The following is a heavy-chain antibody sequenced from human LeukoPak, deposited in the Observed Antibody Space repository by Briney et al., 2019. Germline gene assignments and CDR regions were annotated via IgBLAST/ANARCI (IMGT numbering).Heavy chain of an antibody. CDR2: INPNSGGT. D-gene: IGHD3-3*01. CDR3: ARDPYYDFWSGYYGNNWFDP. Sequence: ASVKVSCKASGYTFTGYYMHWVRQAPGQGLEWMGWINPNSGGTNYAQKFQGRVTMTRDTSISTAYMELSRLRSDDTAVYYCARDPYYDFWSGYYGNNWFDPWGQGTTVTVSS. V-gene: IGHV1-2*02. CDR1: GYTFTGYY. J-gene: IGHJ5*01.